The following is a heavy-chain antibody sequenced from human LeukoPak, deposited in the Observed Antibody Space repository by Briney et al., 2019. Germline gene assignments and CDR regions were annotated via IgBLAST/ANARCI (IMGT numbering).Heavy chain of an antibody. V-gene: IGHV4-4*07. CDR3: ARAAVPYYDSSKNWFDP. Sequence: PSETLSLTCTVSGGPISSYYWSWIRQPAGKGLEWIGRIYTSGSTNYNPSLKSRVTISVDTSKNQFSLKLSSVTAADTAVYYCARAAVPYYDSSKNWFDPWGQGTLVTVSS. J-gene: IGHJ5*02. D-gene: IGHD3-22*01. CDR2: IYTSGST. CDR1: GGPISSYY.